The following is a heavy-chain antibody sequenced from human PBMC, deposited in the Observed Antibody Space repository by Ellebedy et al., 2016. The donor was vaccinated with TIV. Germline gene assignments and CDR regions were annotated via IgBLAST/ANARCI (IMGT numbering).Heavy chain of an antibody. CDR2: ISTYNDNT. Sequence: AASVKVSCKASGYTFTTYGISWVRQAPGQGLEWMGWISTYNDNTHHAQKVQGRVNMTTDTSTSKAYMELRSLRSDDTAVYYCARDLYTFYSDSSGYQRYYYGMDVWGQGTAVTVSS. CDR3: ARDLYTFYSDSSGYQRYYYGMDV. CDR1: GYTFTTYG. J-gene: IGHJ6*02. V-gene: IGHV1-18*01. D-gene: IGHD3-22*01.